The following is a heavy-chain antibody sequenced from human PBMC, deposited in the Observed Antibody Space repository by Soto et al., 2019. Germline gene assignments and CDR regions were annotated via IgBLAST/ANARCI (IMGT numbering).Heavy chain of an antibody. CDR2: IDASSTHI. V-gene: IGHV3-21*04. Sequence: PGGSLRLSCAASGFSFSTYNMNWVRQAPGKGLEWVSSIDASSTHIYYADSVKGRFTISRDNGKSSLYLQMDSLRVEDTAVYYCAKDVGQWVETFDYWGHGTLVTVSS. J-gene: IGHJ4*01. CDR3: AKDVGQWVETFDY. D-gene: IGHD6-19*01. CDR1: GFSFSTYN.